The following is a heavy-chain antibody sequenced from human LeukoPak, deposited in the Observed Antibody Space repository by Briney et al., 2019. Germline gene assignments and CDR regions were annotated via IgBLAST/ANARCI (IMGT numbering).Heavy chain of an antibody. CDR1: GYTFSDFE. V-gene: IGHV3-48*03. CDR2: ISGRGSSI. Sequence: SGGSLRLSCVGSGYTFSDFEMNWVRQAPGKGLEWVAYISGRGSSIYYLDSVKGRFTISRDNARDSLYLQMNTLRPEDTAVYYCARDRSPYSSWYFDVGYWGQGTLVTVSS. D-gene: IGHD6-13*01. J-gene: IGHJ4*02. CDR3: ARDRSPYSSWYFDVGY.